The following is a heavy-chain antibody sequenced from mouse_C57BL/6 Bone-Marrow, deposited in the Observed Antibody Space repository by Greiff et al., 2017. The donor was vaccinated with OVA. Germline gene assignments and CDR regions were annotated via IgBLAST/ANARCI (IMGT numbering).Heavy chain of an antibody. CDR2: IYPRSGNT. CDR3: ARFTTVVGRGY. Sequence: VQLVESGAELARPGASVKLSCKASGYTFTSYGISWVKQRTGQGLEWIGEIYPRSGNTYYNEKFKGKATLTADKSSSTAYMELRSLTSEDSAVYFCARFTTVVGRGYWGQGTTLTVSS. D-gene: IGHD1-1*01. J-gene: IGHJ2*01. CDR1: GYTFTSYG. V-gene: IGHV1-81*01.